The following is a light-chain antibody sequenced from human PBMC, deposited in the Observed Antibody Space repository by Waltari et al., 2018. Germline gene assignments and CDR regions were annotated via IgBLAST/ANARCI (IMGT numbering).Light chain of an antibody. Sequence: DIQMTQSPFSLSASVGDRVTITCRASQDIAHYLNWYQQNPGKAPKVLISSATSLQSGVPSRFRGSGSGTDFTLPISGLQPEDFATYYCQQSYNTPFTFGQGTKLQMK. CDR1: QDIAHY. V-gene: IGKV1-39*01. CDR2: SAT. J-gene: IGKJ2*01. CDR3: QQSYNTPFT.